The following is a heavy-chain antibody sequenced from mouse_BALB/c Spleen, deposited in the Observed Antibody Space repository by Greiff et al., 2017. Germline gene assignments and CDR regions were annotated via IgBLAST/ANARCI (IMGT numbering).Heavy chain of an antibody. CDR1: GYTFTSYV. J-gene: IGHJ3*01. D-gene: IGHD2-4*01. Sequence: VQLKQSGPELVKPGASVKMSCKASGYTFTSYVMHWVKQKPGQGLEWIGYINPYNDGTKYNEKFKGKATLTSDKSSSTAYMELSSLTSEDSAVYYCASVYYDYDVAYWGQGTLVTVSA. CDR3: ASVYYDYDVAY. CDR2: INPYNDGT. V-gene: IGHV1-14*01.